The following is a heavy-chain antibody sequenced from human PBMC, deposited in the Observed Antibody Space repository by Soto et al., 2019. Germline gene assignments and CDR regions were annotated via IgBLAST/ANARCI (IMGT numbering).Heavy chain of an antibody. V-gene: IGHV3-11*01. CDR3: ARPHYDILTGPPPPGGMDV. Sequence: QVQLVESGGGLVKPGGSLRLSCAASGFTFSDYYMSWIRQAPGKGLEWVSYISSSGSTIYYADSVKGRFTISRDNAKKSLHLHMNSLRAEDTAVYYCARPHYDILTGPPPPGGMDVWGQGTTVTVSS. D-gene: IGHD3-9*01. CDR2: ISSSGSTI. CDR1: GFTFSDYY. J-gene: IGHJ6*02.